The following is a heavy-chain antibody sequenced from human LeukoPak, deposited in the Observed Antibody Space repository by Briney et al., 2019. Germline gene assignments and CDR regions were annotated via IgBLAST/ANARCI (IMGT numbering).Heavy chain of an antibody. V-gene: IGHV3-74*01. CDR1: GFTFSSNW. J-gene: IGHJ4*02. CDR2: TNSDGSST. D-gene: IGHD4-17*01. Sequence: PGGSLRLSCATSGFTFSSNWMHWVRQTPGKGLVWVSRTNSDGSSTSYADSVKGRFTISRDNAKDTLYLQMNSLRAEDTAVYYCARSPLTVTTRLHFDYWGQGTLVTVSS. CDR3: ARSPLTVTTRLHFDY.